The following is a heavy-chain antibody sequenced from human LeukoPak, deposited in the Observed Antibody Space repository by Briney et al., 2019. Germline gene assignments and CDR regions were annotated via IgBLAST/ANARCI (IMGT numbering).Heavy chain of an antibody. D-gene: IGHD3-10*01. CDR1: GGTFSSYA. Sequence: ASVKVSCKASGGTFSSYAISRVRQAPGQGLEWMGGIIPIFGTANYAQKFQGRVTITADESTSTAYMELSSLRSEDTAVYYCARVPSGCYFDYWGQGTLVTVSS. J-gene: IGHJ4*02. V-gene: IGHV1-69*13. CDR3: ARVPSGCYFDY. CDR2: IIPIFGTA.